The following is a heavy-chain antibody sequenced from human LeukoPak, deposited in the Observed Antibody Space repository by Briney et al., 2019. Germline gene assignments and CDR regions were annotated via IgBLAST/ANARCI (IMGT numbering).Heavy chain of an antibody. Sequence: GGSLRLSCAASGFTFSSYGMHWVRQAPGKGLEWVAVISYDGSNKYYADSVKGRFTISRDNSKNTLYLQRNSLRAEDTAVYYCAKDRPYCSSTSCYVSALDYWGQGTLVTVSS. D-gene: IGHD2-2*01. J-gene: IGHJ4*02. V-gene: IGHV3-30*18. CDR2: ISYDGSNK. CDR1: GFTFSSYG. CDR3: AKDRPYCSSTSCYVSALDY.